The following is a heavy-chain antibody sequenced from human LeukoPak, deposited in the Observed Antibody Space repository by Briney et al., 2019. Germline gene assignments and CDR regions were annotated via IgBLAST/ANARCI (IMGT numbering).Heavy chain of an antibody. CDR1: GFTFSSYG. CDR3: AKGGSSSWYLLEYYFDY. D-gene: IGHD6-13*01. J-gene: IGHJ4*02. V-gene: IGHV3-30*02. CDR2: IWYGGSNK. Sequence: GGSLRLSCAASGFTFSSYGMHWVRQAPGKGLEWVAVIWYGGSNKYYADSVKGRFTISRDNSKNTLYLQMNSLRAEDTAVYYCAKGGSSSWYLLEYYFDYWGQGTLVTVSS.